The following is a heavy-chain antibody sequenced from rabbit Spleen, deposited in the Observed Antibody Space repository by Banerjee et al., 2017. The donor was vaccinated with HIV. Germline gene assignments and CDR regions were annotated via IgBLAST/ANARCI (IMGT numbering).Heavy chain of an antibody. D-gene: IGHD4-1*01. V-gene: IGHV1S45*01. CDR3: ARAIVPWLGLTRLDL. Sequence: QLVESGGGLVKPGASLTLTCTASGFTLSGDYWICWVRRAPGKGLECIACIYTGGGDYTYYASWVNGQFTISKTSSTTVTLQMTSLTVADTATYFCARAIVPWLGLTRLDLWGPGTLVTVS. CDR2: IYTGGGDYT. CDR1: GFTLSGDYW. J-gene: IGHJ3*01.